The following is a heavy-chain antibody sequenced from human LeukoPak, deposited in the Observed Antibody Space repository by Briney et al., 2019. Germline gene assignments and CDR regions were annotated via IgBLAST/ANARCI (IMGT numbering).Heavy chain of an antibody. CDR3: ARRSKKYRGQQLGAFDS. J-gene: IGHJ4*02. CDR2: INDSGNT. CDR1: SRSFSDYY. D-gene: IGHD6-13*01. Sequence: PSETLSLTCAVYSRSFSDYYWNWIRQSPGTGLEWIGEINDSGNTNYNPSLKSRVTISVDTSMNQFSLKLSSVTAADTAMYYCARRSKKYRGQQLGAFDSWGQGTLVTVSS. V-gene: IGHV4-34*01.